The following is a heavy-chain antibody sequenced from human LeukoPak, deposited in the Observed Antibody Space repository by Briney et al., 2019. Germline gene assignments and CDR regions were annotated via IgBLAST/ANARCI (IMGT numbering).Heavy chain of an antibody. J-gene: IGHJ4*02. CDR1: GYTFTGYY. D-gene: IGHD5-18*01. V-gene: IGHV1-2*02. Sequence: ASVKVSCKASGYTFTGYYMHWVRQAPGQGLEWMGWINPNSGGTNYAQKFQGRVTMTRDTSISTAYMELSRLRSDDTAVYYCARDAVDTAMVIVSPPFDYWGQGTLVTVSS. CDR3: ARDAVDTAMVIVSPPFDY. CDR2: INPNSGGT.